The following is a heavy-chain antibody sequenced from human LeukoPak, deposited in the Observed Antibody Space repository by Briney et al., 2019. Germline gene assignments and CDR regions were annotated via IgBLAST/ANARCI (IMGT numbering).Heavy chain of an antibody. V-gene: IGHV4-61*01. CDR1: GGSVSSGSYY. CDR3: ARDEGKRVAGTRSYYYYGMDV. CDR2: IYYSGST. D-gene: IGHD6-19*01. Sequence: SETLSLTCTVSGGSVSSGSYYWSWIRQPPGKGLEWIGYIYYSGSTNYYPSLKSRVTISVDTSKNQFSLKLSSVTAADTAVYYCARDEGKRVAGTRSYYYYGMDVWGKGTTVTVSS. J-gene: IGHJ6*04.